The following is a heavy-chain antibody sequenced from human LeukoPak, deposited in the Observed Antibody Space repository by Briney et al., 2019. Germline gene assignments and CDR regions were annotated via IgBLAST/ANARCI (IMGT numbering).Heavy chain of an antibody. CDR1: GGSISTYF. V-gene: IGHV4-59*01. CDR3: ARGGYRSYYYVDV. J-gene: IGHJ6*03. D-gene: IGHD3-16*02. Sequence: PSETLSLTCSVSGGSISTYFWTWVRQAPGKGLEWIGYMYYTGSSNYNPSLESRVAISIDTSKNQFYLKLTSVTPADTAVYYCARGGYRSYYYVDVWGKGTTVIVSS. CDR2: MYYTGSS.